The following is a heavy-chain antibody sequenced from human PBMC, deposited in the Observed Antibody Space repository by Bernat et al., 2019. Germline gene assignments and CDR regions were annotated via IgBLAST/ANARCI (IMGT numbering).Heavy chain of an antibody. V-gene: IGHV1-18*01. D-gene: IGHD3-22*01. CDR1: GYTFTSYG. CDR2: ISAYNGNT. J-gene: IGHJ4*02. Sequence: QVQLVQSGAEVKKPGASVKVSCKASGYTFTSYGISWVRQAPGQGLEWMGWISAYNGNTNYAQKLQGRVTMTTDTSTSTAYMELRSLRSDDTDVYYCARDGARDSSGYYPNPVDCWGQGTLVTVSS. CDR3: ARDGARDSSGYYPNPVDC.